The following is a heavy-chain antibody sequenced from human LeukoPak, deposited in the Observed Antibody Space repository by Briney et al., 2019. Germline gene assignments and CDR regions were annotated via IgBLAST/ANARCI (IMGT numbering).Heavy chain of an antibody. CDR2: ISISSSTI. J-gene: IGHJ5*02. CDR3: ARSLVVGATYPYH. V-gene: IGHV3-48*01. Sequence: PGGSLRLSCAASGFTFSSYGMTWVRQAPGKGLEGVSYISISSSTIYYADSVKGRFTISRDNAKNSLYLQLKSLRAEDTAVYYCARSLVVGATYPYHWGQRTLVTVSS. CDR1: GFTFSSYG. D-gene: IGHD1-26*01.